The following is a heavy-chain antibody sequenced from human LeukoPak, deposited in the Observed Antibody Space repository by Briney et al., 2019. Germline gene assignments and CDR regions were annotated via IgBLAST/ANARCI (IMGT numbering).Heavy chain of an antibody. CDR1: RFTFSSYG. J-gene: IGHJ4*02. V-gene: IGHV3-33*08. CDR2: IWYDGNNK. D-gene: IGHD3-22*01. Sequence: GESLRLSCAASRFTFSSYGMHWVRQAPGKGLEWVAIIWYDGNNKYYADSVKGRFTISRDNSKNTLYLQMNSLRAEDTAVYYCARRMTYYYDSSGYLFDYWGQGTLVTVSS. CDR3: ARRMTYYYDSSGYLFDY.